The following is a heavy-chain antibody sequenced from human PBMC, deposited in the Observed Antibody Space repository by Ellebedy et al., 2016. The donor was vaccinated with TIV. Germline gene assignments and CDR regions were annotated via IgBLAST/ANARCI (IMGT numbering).Heavy chain of an antibody. J-gene: IGHJ5*02. Sequence: MPSETLSLTCTVSGGSISSYYWSWIRQPPGKGLEWIGYIYYSGSTNYNPSLKSRVTISVDTSKNQFSLKLSSVTAADTAVYYCARLVVVAATGWFDPWGQGTLVTVSS. CDR2: IYYSGST. CDR3: ARLVVVAATGWFDP. CDR1: GGSISSYY. D-gene: IGHD2-15*01. V-gene: IGHV4-59*08.